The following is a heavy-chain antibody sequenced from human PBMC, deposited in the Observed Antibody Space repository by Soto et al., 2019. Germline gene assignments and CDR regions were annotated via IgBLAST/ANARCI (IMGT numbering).Heavy chain of an antibody. V-gene: IGHV3-15*01. CDR2: IKSNSDGGTT. CDR3: TTTGTIDY. CDR1: GFTFSNAW. Sequence: EVQLVESGGGLVKPGGSLRLSCVASGFTFSNAWMTWVRQAPGKGLEWVGRIKSNSDGGTTYYAAPVEGRFTISRDDSTNTVFLQTNSLRTEDTAVYYCTTTGTIDYWGQGTLVTVSS. D-gene: IGHD1-1*01. J-gene: IGHJ4*02.